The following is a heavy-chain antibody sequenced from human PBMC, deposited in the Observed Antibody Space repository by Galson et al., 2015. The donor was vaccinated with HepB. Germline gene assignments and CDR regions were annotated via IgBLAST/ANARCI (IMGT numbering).Heavy chain of an antibody. Sequence: SLRLSCAASGFTFSSYSMNWVCQAPGKGLEWVSSISSSSSYIYYADSVKGRFTISRDNAKNSLYLQMNSLRAEDTAVYYCARDRGGGDCYLDYWGQGTLVTVSS. D-gene: IGHD2-21*02. CDR1: GFTFSSYS. J-gene: IGHJ4*02. CDR3: ARDRGGGDCYLDY. CDR2: ISSSSSYI. V-gene: IGHV3-21*01.